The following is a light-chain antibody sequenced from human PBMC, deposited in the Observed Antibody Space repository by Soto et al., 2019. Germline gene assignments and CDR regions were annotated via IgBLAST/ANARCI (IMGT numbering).Light chain of an antibody. CDR2: GAS. J-gene: IGKJ1*01. CDR3: QQYGSSGT. CDR1: QSVSSN. V-gene: IGKV3-15*01. Sequence: EIVMTQSPATLSVSPGERAVLSCRASQSVSSNLAWYQQKPGQAPRLLIYGASTGATGIPARFSGSGSGTDFTLTISRLEPEDFAVYYCQQYGSSGTFGQGTKVDIK.